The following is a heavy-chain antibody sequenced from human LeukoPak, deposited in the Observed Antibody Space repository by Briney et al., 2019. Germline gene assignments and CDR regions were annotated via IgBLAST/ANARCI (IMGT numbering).Heavy chain of an antibody. V-gene: IGHV4-59*08. CDR3: ASHTLVITGTTKWPWFDP. J-gene: IGHJ5*02. D-gene: IGHD1-20*01. CDR2: IYYSGST. Sequence: PSETLSLTCTVSGVSISSYYWSWIRQPPGKGLEWIGYIYYSGSTNYNHSLKSRVTISVDTSKNQFYMELSSVTAADTAVYYCASHTLVITGTTKWPWFDPWGQGTLVTVSS. CDR1: GVSISSYY.